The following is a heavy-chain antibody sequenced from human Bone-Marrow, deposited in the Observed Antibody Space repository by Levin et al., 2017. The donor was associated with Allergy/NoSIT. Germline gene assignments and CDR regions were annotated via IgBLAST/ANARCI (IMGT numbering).Heavy chain of an antibody. Sequence: GGSLRLSCAASGFTFRNFAMNWVRQAPGKGLEWVSGISESGGTTDYADSVKGRFTISRDNVKNTLYLQLNSLRAEDSAVYYCSKRGGTCTAGKWYGGMDGWGQGTTVTVSS. CDR1: GFTFRNFA. D-gene: IGHD2-8*02. V-gene: IGHV3-23*01. J-gene: IGHJ6*02. CDR2: ISESGGTT. CDR3: SKRGGTCTAGKWYGGMDG.